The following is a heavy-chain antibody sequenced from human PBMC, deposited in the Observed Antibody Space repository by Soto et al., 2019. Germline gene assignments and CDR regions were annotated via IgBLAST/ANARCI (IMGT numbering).Heavy chain of an antibody. Sequence: GGSLRLSCAASGFTFSSYSMNWVRQAPGKGLEWVSSISSSSSYIYYADSVKGRFTNSRDNAKNSLYLQMNSLRAEDTAVYYCATYNHSLFDYWGQGTLVTVSS. J-gene: IGHJ4*02. V-gene: IGHV3-21*01. D-gene: IGHD1-1*01. CDR3: ATYNHSLFDY. CDR2: ISSSSSYI. CDR1: GFTFSSYS.